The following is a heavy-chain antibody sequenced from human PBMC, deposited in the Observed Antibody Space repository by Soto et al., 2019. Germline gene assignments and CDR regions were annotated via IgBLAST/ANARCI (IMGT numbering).Heavy chain of an antibody. V-gene: IGHV3-30-3*01. D-gene: IGHD2-21*02. CDR2: ISYDGSNK. J-gene: IGHJ6*02. Sequence: QVQLVESGGGVVQPGRSLRLSCAAPGFTFRSYAMHWVRQAPGKGLEWVAVISYDGSNKYYADSVKGRFTISRDNTKNTLYLQMNSLRAEDTAVYYCARGGGKVTTRDYYYYGMDVWGQGTTVTVSS. CDR3: ARGGGKVTTRDYYYYGMDV. CDR1: GFTFRSYA.